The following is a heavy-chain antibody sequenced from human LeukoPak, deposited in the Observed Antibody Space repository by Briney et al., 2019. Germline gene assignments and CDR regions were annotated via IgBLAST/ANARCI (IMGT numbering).Heavy chain of an antibody. CDR3: ARYSSGWPFDT. J-gene: IGHJ4*02. Sequence: GGSLRLSCAASGFIFSDFGMHWVRQAPGKGLEWVAFIRSDGSKKYYADSVKGRFSISRDDSNRTLYLQMTSLRPEDTAFYFCARYSSGWPFDTWGQGTLVTVSS. CDR2: IRSDGSKK. D-gene: IGHD6-19*01. V-gene: IGHV3-30*02. CDR1: GFIFSDFG.